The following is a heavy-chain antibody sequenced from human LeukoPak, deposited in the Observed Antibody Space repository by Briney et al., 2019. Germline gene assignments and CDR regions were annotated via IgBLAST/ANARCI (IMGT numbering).Heavy chain of an antibody. V-gene: IGHV1-18*01. J-gene: IGHJ4*02. D-gene: IGHD1-7*01. CDR1: GYTFTSYG. CDR2: ISVYNGNT. CDR3: ARGLDELPFDY. Sequence: ASVKVSCKASGYTFTSYGISWVRQAPGQGLEWMGWISVYNGNTNYAQKLQGRVTMTRDTSISTAYMELSRLRSDDTAVYYCARGLDELPFDYWGQGTLVTVSS.